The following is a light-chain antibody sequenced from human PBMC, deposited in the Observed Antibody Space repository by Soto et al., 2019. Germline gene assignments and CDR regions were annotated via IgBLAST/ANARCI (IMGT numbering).Light chain of an antibody. CDR2: GNS. CDR3: CSHAGSSSWV. Sequence: QSVLTQPPSVSGAPGQRVTISCTGSSSNIGAGYDVHWYQQLPGTAPKLLIYGNSNRPSGVPDRFSGSESGNTASLTISGLQTEDEADYYCCSHAGSSSWVFGGGTKLTVL. V-gene: IGLV1-40*01. J-gene: IGLJ3*02. CDR1: SSNIGAGYD.